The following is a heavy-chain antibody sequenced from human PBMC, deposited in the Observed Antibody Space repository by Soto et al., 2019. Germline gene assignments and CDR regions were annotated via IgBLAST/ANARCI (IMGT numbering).Heavy chain of an antibody. CDR1: VATVSTGDYS. D-gene: IGHD2-8*01. CDR3: SRGVLA. CDR2: ISPFGTP. Sequence: SLSCCVSVATVSTGDYSWSWIRQPPGKALEWIGFISPFGTPDYNPSLKSRVTTSVDRSKNHISLELSSVTDADTAVYYCSRGVLAWGPGTLVTVSS. V-gene: IGHV4-30-2*01. J-gene: IGHJ5*02.